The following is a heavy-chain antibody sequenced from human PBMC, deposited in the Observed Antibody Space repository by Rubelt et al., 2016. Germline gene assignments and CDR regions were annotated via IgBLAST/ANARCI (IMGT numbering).Heavy chain of an antibody. D-gene: IGHD3-3*01. J-gene: IGHJ4*02. CDR3: AIYDFWSGYYLDY. CDR1: GYSFTSYW. V-gene: IGHV5-10-1*03. Sequence: EVQLVQSGAEVKKPGESLRISCKGSGYSFTSYWISWVRQMPGTGLEWLGGLDPSDSYTNYSPSFQGNVTISADKSISTAYLQWSSLKASDTAMYYCAIYDFWSGYYLDYWGQGTLVTVSS. CDR2: LDPSDSYT.